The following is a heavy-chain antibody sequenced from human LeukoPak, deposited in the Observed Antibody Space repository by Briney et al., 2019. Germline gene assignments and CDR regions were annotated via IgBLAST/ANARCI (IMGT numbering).Heavy chain of an antibody. CDR3: ARVLLWFGERPGGYGMDV. V-gene: IGHV3-30-3*01. CDR2: ISYDGSNK. Sequence: PGGSLRLSCAASGFTFSSYAMHWVRQAPGKGLEWVAVISYDGSNKYHADSVKGRFTISRDNSKNTLYLQMNSLRAEDTAVYYCARVLLWFGERPGGYGMDVWGQGTTVTVSS. CDR1: GFTFSSYA. J-gene: IGHJ6*02. D-gene: IGHD3-10*01.